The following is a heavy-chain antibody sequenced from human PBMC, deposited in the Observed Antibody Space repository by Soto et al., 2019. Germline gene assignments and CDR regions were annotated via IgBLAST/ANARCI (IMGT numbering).Heavy chain of an antibody. Sequence: QVQLVESGGGVVQPGRSLRLSCAASGFTFSNYAIHWVRQAPGRGLEWVTVISFDGSNKYYADSVKGRFTISRDNSKNTVYLQMNCLRVEDTAVYYCAKHGIAWDQTLSQPNWFDPWGQGTLVTVSS. CDR3: AKHGIAWDQTLSQPNWFDP. CDR2: ISFDGSNK. J-gene: IGHJ5*02. CDR1: GFTFSNYA. D-gene: IGHD2-2*01. V-gene: IGHV3-30*18.